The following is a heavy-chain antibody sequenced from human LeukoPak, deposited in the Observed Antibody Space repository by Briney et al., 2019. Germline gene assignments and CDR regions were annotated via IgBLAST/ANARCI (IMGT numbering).Heavy chain of an antibody. V-gene: IGHV3-23*01. CDR1: GFSFGSHP. CDR3: ARGVMAARLYYFDY. CDR2: ITGSGDYT. J-gene: IGHJ4*02. Sequence: GESLRLSCAASGFSFGSHPMNWVRQAPGKGLEWVSGITGSGDYTYYTDSVQGRFTISRDNSKNMLFLQMNSLRAEDTAVYYCARGVMAARLYYFDYWGRGILVTVSS. D-gene: IGHD2-21*01.